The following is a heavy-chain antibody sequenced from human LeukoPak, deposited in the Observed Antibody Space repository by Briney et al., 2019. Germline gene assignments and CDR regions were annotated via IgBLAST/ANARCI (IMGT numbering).Heavy chain of an antibody. V-gene: IGHV3-23*01. CDR2: ISGSGGST. CDR1: GFTFSSYG. J-gene: IGHJ6*03. Sequence: GGSLRLSCAASGFTFSSYGMSWVRQAPGKGLEWVSAISGSGGSTFYADSVQGRFTISRDNSKNTLYLQMNSLRAEDTAVYYRAKTYSSSRAHYYYYYYMDVWGKGTTVTISS. CDR3: AKTYSSSRAHYYYYYYMDV. D-gene: IGHD6-13*01.